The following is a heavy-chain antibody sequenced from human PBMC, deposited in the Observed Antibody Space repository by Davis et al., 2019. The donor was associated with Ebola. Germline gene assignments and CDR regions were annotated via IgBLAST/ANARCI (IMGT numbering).Heavy chain of an antibody. CDR2: VSHSEREK. CDR1: GFTFSNYA. J-gene: IGHJ4*02. CDR3: ARAVFHEVLDY. Sequence: PGGSLRLSCAASGFTFSNYAMHWVRQAPGKELEWVAVVSHSEREKFYGDSVKGRFTISRDNSENTLYLQMNSLTAADTAVYYCARAVFHEVLDYWGQGTPVTVSS. D-gene: IGHD3-3*01. V-gene: IGHV3-30*04.